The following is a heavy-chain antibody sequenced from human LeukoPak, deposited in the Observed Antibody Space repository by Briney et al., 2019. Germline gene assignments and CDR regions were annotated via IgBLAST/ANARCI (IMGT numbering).Heavy chain of an antibody. J-gene: IGHJ4*02. CDR1: GGTISSYY. CDR2: IYYSGST. V-gene: IGHV4-59*01. D-gene: IGHD6-6*01. Sequence: SETLSLTCTVSGGTISSYYWSWIRQPPGKGLEWIGYIYYSGSTNYNPSLKSRVTISVDTSKNQFSLNLSSVTSADTAVYYCARTYSSSLYYFDYWGQGTLVTVSS. CDR3: ARTYSSSLYYFDY.